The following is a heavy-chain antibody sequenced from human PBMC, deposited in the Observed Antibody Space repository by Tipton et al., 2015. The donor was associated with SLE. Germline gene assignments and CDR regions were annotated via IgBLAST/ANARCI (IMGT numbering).Heavy chain of an antibody. CDR3: ARVLGCSGGSCYFDY. D-gene: IGHD2-15*01. V-gene: IGHV4-34*01. Sequence: TLSLTCAVYGGSFSGYYWSWIRQPPGKGLEWIGEINHSGSTNYNPSLKSRVTISVYTSKYQFSKKLSTVTAADTAVYYCARVLGCSGGSCYFDYWGQGTMV. J-gene: IGHJ4*02. CDR1: GGSFSGYY. CDR2: INHSGST.